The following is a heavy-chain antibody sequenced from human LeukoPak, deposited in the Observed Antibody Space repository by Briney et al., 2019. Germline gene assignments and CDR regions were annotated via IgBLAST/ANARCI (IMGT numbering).Heavy chain of an antibody. CDR1: GFTFSSYS. Sequence: GGSLRLSCAASGFTFSSYSMNWVRQAPGKGLEWVSSISSSSSYIYYADSVKGRFTISRDNAKNSLYLQMNSLRAEDTAVYYCARDMSPNYDFWSAFYYMDVWGKGTTVTDSS. J-gene: IGHJ6*03. V-gene: IGHV3-21*01. CDR2: ISSSSSYI. D-gene: IGHD3-3*01. CDR3: ARDMSPNYDFWSAFYYMDV.